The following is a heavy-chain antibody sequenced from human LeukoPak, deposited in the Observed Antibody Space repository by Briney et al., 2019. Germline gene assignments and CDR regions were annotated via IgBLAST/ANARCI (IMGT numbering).Heavy chain of an antibody. CDR3: AKEGNGDYSGH. V-gene: IGHV3-23*01. CDR2: ISGSGGST. CDR1: GFTFSSYA. J-gene: IGHJ4*02. Sequence: GGSLRLSCAASGFTFSSYAMSWVRQAPGKGLEWVSTISGSGGSTYYADSVKGRFTISRDNSKNTLYLQMNSLRPEDTAVYYCAKEGNGDYSGHWGQGTLVTVSS. D-gene: IGHD4-17*01.